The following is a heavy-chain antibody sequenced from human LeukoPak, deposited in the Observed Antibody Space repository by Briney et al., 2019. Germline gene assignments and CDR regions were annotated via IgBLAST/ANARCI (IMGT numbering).Heavy chain of an antibody. J-gene: IGHJ4*02. CDR2: IIPILGIA. D-gene: IGHD2-15*01. CDR3: ARETRYCSGGSCYPIPFDY. V-gene: IGHV1-69*04. CDR1: GGTFSSYA. Sequence: GASVKVSCKASGGTFSSYAISWVRQAPGQGLEWMGRIIPILGIANYAQKFQGRVTITADKSTSTAYMELRSLRSDDTAVYYCARETRYCSGGSCYPIPFDYWGQGTLVTVSS.